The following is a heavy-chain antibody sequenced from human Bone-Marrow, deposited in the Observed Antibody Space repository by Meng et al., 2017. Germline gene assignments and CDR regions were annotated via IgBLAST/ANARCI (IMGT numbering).Heavy chain of an antibody. D-gene: IGHD3-10*01. CDR2: INSSGGST. CDR3: AREVRGPTRNDY. CDR1: GYTFTSYY. J-gene: IGHJ4*02. V-gene: IGHV1-46*01. Sequence: ASVMVSCKASGYTFTSYYMHWVRQAPGQGLEWMGIINSSGGSTSYAQKFQGRVTMTRDTSTSTVYMELSSLRSEDTAVYYCAREVRGPTRNDYWGQGTLVTVSS.